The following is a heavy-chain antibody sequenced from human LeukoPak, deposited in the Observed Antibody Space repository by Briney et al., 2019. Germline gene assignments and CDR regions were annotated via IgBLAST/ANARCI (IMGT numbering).Heavy chain of an antibody. Sequence: GGSLRLSCAASGFTFSSYWMHWVRHTPGKGLVWVSRIKGDGSSTSYADSVKGRFTISRDNAKNTLYLQMNSLGAEDTAAYYCARDGYSFGHDFDYWGQGTLVTVSS. CDR1: GFTFSSYW. V-gene: IGHV3-74*01. CDR2: IKGDGSST. CDR3: ARDGYSFGHDFDY. J-gene: IGHJ4*02. D-gene: IGHD5-18*01.